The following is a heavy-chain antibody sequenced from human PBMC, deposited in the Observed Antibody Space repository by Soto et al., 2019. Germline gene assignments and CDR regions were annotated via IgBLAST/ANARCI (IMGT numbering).Heavy chain of an antibody. CDR3: ARLEGLATISYYFDF. Sequence: PSXTLSLTCSVSDDSINSDKYYWGLIRQQPGKGLEWIGSIYYRGNAYYNPSLQTRVTISLDKSKSQFSLKLNSVTAADSAVYFCARLEGLATISYYFDFWGPGALVTVSS. CDR2: IYYRGNA. J-gene: IGHJ4*02. D-gene: IGHD3-9*01. V-gene: IGHV4-39*01. CDR1: DDSINSDKYY.